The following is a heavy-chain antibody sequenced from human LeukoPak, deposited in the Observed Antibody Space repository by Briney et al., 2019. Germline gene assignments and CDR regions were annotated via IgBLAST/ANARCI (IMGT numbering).Heavy chain of an antibody. CDR1: GYSLTSYW. Sequence: GESLKISCKGSGYSLTSYWIGWVRQMPGKGLEWMGIIYPGDSDTRYSPSFQGQVTISADKSISTAYLQWSSLKASDTAMYYCARRDIVVVVAAPKGAFDIWGQGTMVTVSS. J-gene: IGHJ3*02. CDR2: IYPGDSDT. CDR3: ARRDIVVVVAAPKGAFDI. D-gene: IGHD2-15*01. V-gene: IGHV5-51*01.